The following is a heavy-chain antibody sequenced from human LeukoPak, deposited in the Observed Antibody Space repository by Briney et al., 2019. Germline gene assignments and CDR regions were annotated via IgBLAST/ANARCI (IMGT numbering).Heavy chain of an antibody. CDR2: ITSSASTK. V-gene: IGHV3-48*03. D-gene: IGHD3-22*01. J-gene: IGHJ4*02. CDR3: ARGNYYESTSKFDY. Sequence: GGSLRLSCAASGFTFSSYEMNWVRQAPGKGLEWVSYITSSASTKYHADSVKGRFTISRDNAKNSLYLQMNSLRAEDTAVYYCARGNYYESTSKFDYWGQGTLVTVSS. CDR1: GFTFSSYE.